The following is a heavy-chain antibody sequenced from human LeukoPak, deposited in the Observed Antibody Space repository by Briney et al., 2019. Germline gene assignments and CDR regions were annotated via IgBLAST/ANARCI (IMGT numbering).Heavy chain of an antibody. Sequence: GGSLRLFCAASGFTFNTYAMHWVRQAPGKGLEWVAFIRFDGSDKYYGDSVRGRFTISRDNSKNTVYLQMNSLRAEDTAVYYCAKAYGYSTSWSLDYWGQGTLVTVSS. CDR3: AKAYGYSTSWSLDY. V-gene: IGHV3-30*02. D-gene: IGHD6-13*01. J-gene: IGHJ4*02. CDR2: IRFDGSDK. CDR1: GFTFNTYA.